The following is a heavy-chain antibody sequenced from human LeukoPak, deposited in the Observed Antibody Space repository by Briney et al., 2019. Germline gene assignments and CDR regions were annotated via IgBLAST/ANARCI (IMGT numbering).Heavy chain of an antibody. CDR2: IYHSGST. V-gene: IGHV4-38-2*02. CDR1: GYSISSGYY. Sequence: SETLSLTCTVSGYSISSGYYWGWIRQPPGKGLEWIGSIYHSGSTYYNPSLKSRVTISVDTSKNHFSLKLSSVTAADTAVYYCARNRDGYNSFDYWGQGTLVTVSS. D-gene: IGHD5-24*01. CDR3: ARNRDGYNSFDY. J-gene: IGHJ4*02.